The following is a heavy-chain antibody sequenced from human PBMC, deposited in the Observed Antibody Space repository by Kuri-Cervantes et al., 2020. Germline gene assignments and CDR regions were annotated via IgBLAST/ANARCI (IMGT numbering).Heavy chain of an antibody. CDR3: ARDRREDSSSYSYYYYYYGMDV. V-gene: IGHV3-7*01. D-gene: IGHD6-6*01. CDR1: GFTFSSNW. CDR2: IKQDGSEK. Sequence: GGSLRLSCAASGFTFSSNWMSWVRQAPGKGLEWVANIKQDGSEKYYVDSVKGRFTISRDNAKNSLYLQMNSLRAEDTAVYYCARDRREDSSSYSYYYYYYGMDVWGQGTTVTVSS. J-gene: IGHJ6*02.